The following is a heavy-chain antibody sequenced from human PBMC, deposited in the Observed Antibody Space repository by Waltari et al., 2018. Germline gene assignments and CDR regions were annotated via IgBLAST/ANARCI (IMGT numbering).Heavy chain of an antibody. CDR2: IYYSGST. D-gene: IGHD1-1*01. Sequence: QVQLQESGPGLVKPSQTLSLTCTVSGGSISSGGYYWSWIRQHPGKGLEWIGYIYYSGSTYYTPSLKSRVTISVDTSKNQFPLKLSSVTAADTAVYYCARETQVATFDAFAIWGQGTMVTVSS. CDR1: GGSISSGGYY. V-gene: IGHV4-31*03. J-gene: IGHJ3*02. CDR3: ARETQVATFDAFAI.